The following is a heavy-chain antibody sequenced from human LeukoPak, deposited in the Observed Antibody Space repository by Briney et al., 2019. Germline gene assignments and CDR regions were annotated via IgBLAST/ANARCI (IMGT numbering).Heavy chain of an antibody. CDR2: IKQDGSEK. Sequence: GGSLRLSCAASGFTFSGFWMSWVRQAPGKGLEWVANIKQDGSEKYYVDSVKGRFTISRDNAKNSLYLQMNSLRAEDTAMYYCATRFFIAVAGPIDSWGQGTLVTVSS. D-gene: IGHD6-19*01. J-gene: IGHJ4*02. CDR3: ATRFFIAVAGPIDS. CDR1: GFTFSGFW. V-gene: IGHV3-7*01.